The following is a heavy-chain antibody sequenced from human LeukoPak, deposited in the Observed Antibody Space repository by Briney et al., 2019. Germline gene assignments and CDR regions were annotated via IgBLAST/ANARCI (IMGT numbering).Heavy chain of an antibody. V-gene: IGHV3-11*05. Sequence: PGGSLRLPCAASGFTFSDYYMSWIRQAPGKGLEWVSYISSSSSYTNYADSVKGRFTISRDNAKNSLYLQMNSLRAEDTAVYYCAKVKGLAVAGTGAFDIWGQGTMVTVSS. CDR3: AKVKGLAVAGTGAFDI. CDR1: GFTFSDYY. CDR2: ISSSSSYT. D-gene: IGHD6-19*01. J-gene: IGHJ3*02.